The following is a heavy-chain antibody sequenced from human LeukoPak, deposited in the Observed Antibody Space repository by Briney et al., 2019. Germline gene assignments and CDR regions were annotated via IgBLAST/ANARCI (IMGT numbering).Heavy chain of an antibody. V-gene: IGHV3-23*01. CDR2: ISGSGDST. D-gene: IGHD3-22*01. CDR3: AKGSGGYFFDQ. CDR1: GFTFSTYA. Sequence: PGGSLRLSCAASGFTFSTYAVNWVRQAPGKGLEWVSTISGSGDSTYYADSVKGRFTISRDNSKNTLYLQMNSLRAEDSAIYYCAKGSGGYFFDQWGQGTLVAVSS. J-gene: IGHJ4*02.